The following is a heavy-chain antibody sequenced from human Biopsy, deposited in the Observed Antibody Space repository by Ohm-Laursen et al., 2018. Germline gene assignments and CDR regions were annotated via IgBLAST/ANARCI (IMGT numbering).Heavy chain of an antibody. CDR3: ARHRGGMPSSGNWFDH. V-gene: IGHV4-59*08. CDR1: GYSMSTYY. CDR2: IYYSGST. D-gene: IGHD2-2*01. J-gene: IGHJ5*02. Sequence: SDTLSLTCSVSGYSMSTYYWSWIRQPPGKGLEWIGDIYYSGSTNYNPSLKSRVTISVDMSKNQFSLKLTSVAAADTAVYYCARHRGGMPSSGNWFDHWGQGTLVTVSS.